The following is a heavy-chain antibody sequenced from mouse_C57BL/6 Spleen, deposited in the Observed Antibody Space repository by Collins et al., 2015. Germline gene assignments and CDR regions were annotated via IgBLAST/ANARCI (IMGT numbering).Heavy chain of an antibody. D-gene: IGHD4-1*01. V-gene: IGHV10S3*01. CDR2: IRSKSNNYAT. Sequence: EVQLVETGGGLVQPKGSLKLSCAASGFTFNTNAMNWVRQAPGKGLEWVARIRSKSNNYATYYADSVKDRFTISRDDSQSMLYLQMNNLKTEDTAMYYCVRGGTGMGYFDYWGQGTTLTVSS. CDR1: GFTFNTNA. J-gene: IGHJ2*01. CDR3: VRGGTGMGYFDY.